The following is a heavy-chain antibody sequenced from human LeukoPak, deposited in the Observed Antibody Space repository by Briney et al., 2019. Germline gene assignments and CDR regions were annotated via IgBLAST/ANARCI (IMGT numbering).Heavy chain of an antibody. Sequence: GGSLRLSCAASGFTVDGNYMTWVRQAPGKGLEWVSVIFSGDSIYYADSVKGRFTISRDNSKNTLYLQMNSLRADDTAIYYCARVIWFGESKPDYWGQGTLVTVSS. CDR3: ARVIWFGESKPDY. V-gene: IGHV3-66*01. CDR2: IFSGDSI. D-gene: IGHD3-10*01. J-gene: IGHJ4*02. CDR1: GFTVDGNY.